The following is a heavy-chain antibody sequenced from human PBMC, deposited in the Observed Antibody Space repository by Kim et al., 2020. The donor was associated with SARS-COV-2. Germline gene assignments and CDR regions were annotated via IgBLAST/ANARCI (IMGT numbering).Heavy chain of an antibody. Sequence: QKFQGRVTITADKSTSTAYMELSSLRSEDTAVYYCARYLEYGGNSGSLANWGQGTLVTVSS. D-gene: IGHD2-21*02. J-gene: IGHJ4*02. CDR3: ARYLEYGGNSGSLAN. V-gene: IGHV1-69*02.